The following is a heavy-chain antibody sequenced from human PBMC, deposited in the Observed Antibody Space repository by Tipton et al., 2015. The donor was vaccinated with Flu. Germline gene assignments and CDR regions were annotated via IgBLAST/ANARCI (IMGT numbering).Heavy chain of an antibody. Sequence: TLSLTCTVSGDSISTSSYYWGWIRQPPGKGLEWIGSIYYSGSTYYNPSLKSRVTISVDTSKNQFSLKLSSVTAADTAVYYCARVPRGPYYGMDVWGQGTTVTVSS. V-gene: IGHV4-39*07. D-gene: IGHD3-10*01. J-gene: IGHJ6*02. CDR2: IYYSGST. CDR1: GDSISTSSYY. CDR3: ARVPRGPYYGMDV.